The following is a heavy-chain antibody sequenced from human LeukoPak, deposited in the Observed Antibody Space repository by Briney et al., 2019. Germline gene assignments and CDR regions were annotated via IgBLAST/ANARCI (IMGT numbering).Heavy chain of an antibody. CDR2: INHSGST. J-gene: IGHJ6*02. CDR1: GGSFSGYY. V-gene: IGHV4-34*01. D-gene: IGHD2-2*01. Sequence: SETLSLTCAVYGGSFSGYYWSWTRQPPGKGLEWIGEINHSGSTNYNPSLKSRVTISVDTSKNQFSLKLSSVTAADTAVYYCAREMGSYCSSTSCYPLSPLLPQYYYGRDVWGQGTTVTVSS. CDR3: AREMGSYCSSTSCYPLSPLLPQYYYGRDV.